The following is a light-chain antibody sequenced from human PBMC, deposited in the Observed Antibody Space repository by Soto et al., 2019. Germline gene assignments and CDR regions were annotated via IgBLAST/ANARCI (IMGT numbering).Light chain of an antibody. J-gene: IGLJ2*01. V-gene: IGLV2-8*01. Sequence: QSALTHPPSASGSPGQSVTISCTGTSSDVGGYNYVSWYQQHPGKAPKLMIYDVSKRPSGVPDRFSGSKSGNTASLTVSGLQAEDEADYFCSSYAGSTVVFGGGTKLTVL. CDR3: SSYAGSTVV. CDR2: DVS. CDR1: SSDVGGYNY.